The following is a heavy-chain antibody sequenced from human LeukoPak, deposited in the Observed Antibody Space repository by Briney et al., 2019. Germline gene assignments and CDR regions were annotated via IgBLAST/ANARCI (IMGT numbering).Heavy chain of an antibody. Sequence: PGGSLRLSCAASGFTFSSYSMNWVRQAPGKGLEWVSSISSSSSYIYYADSVKGRLTISRDNAKNSLYLQMNSLRAEDTAVYYCARALSGAIDYWGQGTLVTVSS. V-gene: IGHV3-21*01. CDR2: ISSSSSYI. CDR1: GFTFSSYS. CDR3: ARALSGAIDY. J-gene: IGHJ4*02. D-gene: IGHD6-19*01.